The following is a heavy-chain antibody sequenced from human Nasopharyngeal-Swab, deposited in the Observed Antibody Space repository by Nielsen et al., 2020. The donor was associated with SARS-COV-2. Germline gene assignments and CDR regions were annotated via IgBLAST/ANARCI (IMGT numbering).Heavy chain of an antibody. CDR2: INPSGGST. J-gene: IGHJ3*02. CDR3: ARDRDCSSTSCYRGIDI. D-gene: IGHD2-2*01. V-gene: IGHV1-46*01. Sequence: WVRQDPGQGLEWMGIINPSGGSTSYAQKFQGRVTMTRDTSTSTVYMELSSLRSEDTAVYYCARDRDCSSTSCYRGIDIWGQGTMVTVSS.